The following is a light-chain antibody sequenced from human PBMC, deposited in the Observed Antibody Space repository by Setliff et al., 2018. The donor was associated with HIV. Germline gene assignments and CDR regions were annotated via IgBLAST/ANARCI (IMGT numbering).Light chain of an antibody. CDR2: DVS. J-gene: IGLJ1*01. CDR1: SSGVGGYDY. V-gene: IGLV2-14*01. Sequence: QSALTQPASVSGSPGQSIAISCTGTSSGVGGYDYVSWFQQHPGKAPKLMIYDVSKRPSGVSNRFSGSKSDNTASLTISGLQAEDEADYFCSSYTSISTYVFGTGTKVTVL. CDR3: SSYTSISTYV.